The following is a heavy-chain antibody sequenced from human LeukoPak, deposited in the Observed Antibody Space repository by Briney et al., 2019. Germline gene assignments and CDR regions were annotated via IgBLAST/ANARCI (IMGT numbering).Heavy chain of an antibody. D-gene: IGHD3-3*01. CDR1: GGTFSSYA. Sequence: SVKVSCKASGGTFSSYAISWVRQAPGQGLEWMGGIIPIFGTANYAQKFQGRVTITADESTSTAYMELSSLRSEDTAVYYCARCYDLWSGYYRWLDPWGQGALVTVSS. V-gene: IGHV1-69*01. CDR2: IIPIFGTA. CDR3: ARCYDLWSGYYRWLDP. J-gene: IGHJ5*02.